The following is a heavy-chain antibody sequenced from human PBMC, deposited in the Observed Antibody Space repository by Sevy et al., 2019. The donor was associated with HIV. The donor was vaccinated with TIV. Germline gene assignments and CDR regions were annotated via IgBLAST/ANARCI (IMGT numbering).Heavy chain of an antibody. CDR2: IYYTGST. J-gene: IGHJ6*02. CDR1: GGSVSSSSYY. CDR3: AGPESTTVTYGMDV. D-gene: IGHD1-1*01. V-gene: IGHV4-39*01. Sequence: SETLSLTCTVSGGSVSSSSYYWGWLRQPPGKGLEWIGSIYYTGSTNHNPSLKSRVTISVDRSKNQFSLKRSSVTAADTAIYYCAGPESTTVTYGMDVWGQGTTVTVSS.